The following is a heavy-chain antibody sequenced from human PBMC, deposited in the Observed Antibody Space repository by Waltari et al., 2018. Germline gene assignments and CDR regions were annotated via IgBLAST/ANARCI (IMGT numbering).Heavy chain of an antibody. J-gene: IGHJ4*02. Sequence: QVQLQESGPGLVKPSQTLSLTCTVSGGSISSGSYYWSWIRQPAGKGLGWIGRIYTSGSTNYNPSLKSRVTISVDTSKNQFSLKLSSVTAADTAVYYCAREQWLDFDYWGQGTLVTVSS. D-gene: IGHD6-19*01. CDR3: AREQWLDFDY. CDR1: GGSISSGSYY. CDR2: IYTSGST. V-gene: IGHV4-61*02.